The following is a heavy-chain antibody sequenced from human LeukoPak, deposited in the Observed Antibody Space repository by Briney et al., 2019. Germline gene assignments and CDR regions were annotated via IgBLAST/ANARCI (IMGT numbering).Heavy chain of an antibody. V-gene: IGHV1-18*01. J-gene: IGHJ4*02. Sequence: ASVRVSCKASGYTFTSYGISWVRQAPGQGLEWMGWISAYNGNTNYAQKLQGRVTMTTDTSTSTAYMELRSLRSDDTAVYYCAREVPYDSSRYYQPFDYWGQGTLVTVSS. CDR3: AREVPYDSSRYYQPFDY. CDR1: GYTFTSYG. CDR2: ISAYNGNT. D-gene: IGHD3-22*01.